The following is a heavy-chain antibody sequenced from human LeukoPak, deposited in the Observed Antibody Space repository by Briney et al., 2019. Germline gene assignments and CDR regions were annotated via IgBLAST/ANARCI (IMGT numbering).Heavy chain of an antibody. D-gene: IGHD4-17*01. V-gene: IGHV4-59*08. J-gene: IGHJ4*02. Sequence: SETLSLTCTVSGGSISTFYWNWIRQPPGKGLEWIGHIYYSGSTNYNPSLKSRVTISVDTSKNQFSLKLSSVTAADTAVYYCARHNGDYVFFFDYWGQGTLVTVSS. CDR1: GGSISTFY. CDR3: ARHNGDYVFFFDY. CDR2: IYYSGST.